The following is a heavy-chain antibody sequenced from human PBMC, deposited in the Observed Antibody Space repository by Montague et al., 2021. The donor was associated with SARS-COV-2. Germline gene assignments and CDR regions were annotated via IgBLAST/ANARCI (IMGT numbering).Heavy chain of an antibody. J-gene: IGHJ6*02. V-gene: IGHV4-39*01. CDR2: IYYSGST. CDR1: GGSISSSSYY. D-gene: IGHD1-20*01. CDR3: ARRVTGTTVHYYYYGMDV. Sequence: SETLSLTCTVSGGSISSSSYYWGWIRQPPGKGLEWIGSIYYSGSTYYNPSLKSRVTKSVGTSKNQFSLKLSSVTAADTAVYYCARRVTGTTVHYYYYGMDVWGQGTTVTVSS.